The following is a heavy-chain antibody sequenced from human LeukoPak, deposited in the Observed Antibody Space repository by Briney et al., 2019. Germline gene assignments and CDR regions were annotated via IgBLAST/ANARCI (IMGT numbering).Heavy chain of an antibody. J-gene: IGHJ4*02. V-gene: IGHV3-73*01. Sequence: GGSLRLSCAASGFTFSGSAMHWVRQASGKGLAWVGRIRSKANSYAKAYAASVKGRFTISRDDSKNTAYLQMNSLKTEDTAVYYCTRQPTTFYDSSGYYYIWGQGTLVTVSS. CDR2: IRSKANSYAK. CDR1: GFTFSGSA. CDR3: TRQPTTFYDSSGYYYI. D-gene: IGHD3-22*01.